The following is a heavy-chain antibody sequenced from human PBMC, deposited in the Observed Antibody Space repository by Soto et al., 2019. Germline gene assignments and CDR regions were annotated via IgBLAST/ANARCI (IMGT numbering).Heavy chain of an antibody. Sequence: QVQLVQSGAEVKKPGSSVKVSCKASGGTFSSYTISWVRQAPGQGREWMGRIIPILGIANYAQKFQGRVTITADKSASTAYMELRSLRSEDTAVYYCARDTVVVRAADYCGMDVWVQGTTVTVSS. CDR3: ARDTVVVRAADYCGMDV. D-gene: IGHD2-2*01. CDR1: GGTFSSYT. V-gene: IGHV1-69*08. J-gene: IGHJ6*02. CDR2: IIPILGIA.